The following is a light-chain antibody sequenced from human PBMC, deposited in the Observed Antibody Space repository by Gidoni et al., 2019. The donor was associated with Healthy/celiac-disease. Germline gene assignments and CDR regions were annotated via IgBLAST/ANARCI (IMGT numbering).Light chain of an antibody. J-gene: IGKJ2*01. V-gene: IGKV3-11*01. Sequence: IVFTQSPATLSLSPGERATLSCSASQSVSSYLAWYQQKPGQAPRLLIYDASNRATGIPARFSGGGAGTDFSLTIISLEPEDFAVYYCQQRSNWPRYTFXXXTKLEIK. CDR2: DAS. CDR1: QSVSSY. CDR3: QQRSNWPRYT.